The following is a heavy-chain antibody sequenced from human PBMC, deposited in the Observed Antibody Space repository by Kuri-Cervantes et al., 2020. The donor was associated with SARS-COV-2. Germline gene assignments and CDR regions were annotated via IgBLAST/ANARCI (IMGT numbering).Heavy chain of an antibody. D-gene: IGHD4-11*01. J-gene: IGHJ5*02. V-gene: IGHV1-8*03. CDR2: MNPNSGNT. CDR1: GYTFTSYD. CDR3: ARAFSNYVDWFDP. Sequence: GESLKISCKASGYTFTSYDINWVRQATGQGLEWMGWMNPNSGNTGYAQKFQGRVTITRNTSISTAYMELSSLRSEDTAVYYCARAFSNYVDWFDPWGQGTLVTVSS.